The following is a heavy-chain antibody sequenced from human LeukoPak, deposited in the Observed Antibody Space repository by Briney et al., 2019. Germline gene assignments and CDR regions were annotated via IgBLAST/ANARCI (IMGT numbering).Heavy chain of an antibody. Sequence: EASVKVSCKASGFTFTTSAVQWVRQARGQRLEWIGWIVVGSGNTNYAQKFQERVTITRDMSTSTVYMDLSSQRSEGTAVYYCAAASNYYDRSNYYSYAMDVWGQGTTVTVSS. D-gene: IGHD3-22*01. CDR3: AAASNYYDRSNYYSYAMDV. CDR1: GFTFTTSA. CDR2: IVVGSGNT. J-gene: IGHJ6*02. V-gene: IGHV1-58*01.